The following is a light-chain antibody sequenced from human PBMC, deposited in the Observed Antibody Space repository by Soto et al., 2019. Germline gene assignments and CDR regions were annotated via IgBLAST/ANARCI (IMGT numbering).Light chain of an antibody. CDR1: RSDIGASNS. CDR2: EAT. J-gene: IGLJ1*01. CDR3: ISYKTDDTFV. V-gene: IGLV2-14*01. Sequence: QSVLTQPASVSGSPGQSITISCAGTRSDIGASNSVSWYQHLLGRSPTLIIYEATNRPSGVSERFSGSKAGDTASLTISGLQADDESEYFCISYKTDDTFVFGGGTKLTVL.